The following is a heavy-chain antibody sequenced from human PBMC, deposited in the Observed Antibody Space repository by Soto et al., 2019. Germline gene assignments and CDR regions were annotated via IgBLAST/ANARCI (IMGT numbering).Heavy chain of an antibody. J-gene: IGHJ4*02. CDR3: ARDGELPGGFDY. Sequence: GGSLRLSCVASGFTFSSYAMHWVRQAPGKGLEWVAVISYDGSNKYYADSVKGRFTISRDNSKNTLYLQMNSLRAEDTAVYYCARDGELPGGFDYWGQGTLVTVSS. CDR2: ISYDGSNK. V-gene: IGHV3-30-3*01. CDR1: GFTFSSYA. D-gene: IGHD3-16*01.